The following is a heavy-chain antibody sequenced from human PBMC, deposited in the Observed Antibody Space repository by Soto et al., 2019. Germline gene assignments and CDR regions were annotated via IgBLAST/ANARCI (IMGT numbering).Heavy chain of an antibody. Sequence: QVQLVQSGAEVKKPGSSVKVSCKASGGTFSSYTISWVRQAPGQGLEWMGRIIPILGIANYAQKFQGRVTITADKSTSTAYMELSSLRSEDTAVYYCARVSGPRGGAVDYWGQGTLVTVSS. V-gene: IGHV1-69*02. CDR2: IIPILGIA. CDR1: GGTFSSYT. J-gene: IGHJ4*02. D-gene: IGHD3-10*01. CDR3: ARVSGPRGGAVDY.